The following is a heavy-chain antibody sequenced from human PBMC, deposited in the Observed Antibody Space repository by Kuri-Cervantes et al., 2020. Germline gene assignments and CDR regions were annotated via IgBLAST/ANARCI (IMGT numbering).Heavy chain of an antibody. V-gene: IGHV2-70*19. D-gene: IGHD2-2*02. CDR3: ARASVVPAAISLYYYYYMDV. CDR1: GFSLSTSGMC. CDR2: TDWDDDK. J-gene: IGHJ6*03. Sequence: SGPTLVKPTQTLTLTCTFSGFSLSTSGMCVSWVRQPPGKALEWLALTDWDDDKRYGPSLKSRLTITKDTSKNQVVLTMTNMDPVDTATYYCARASVVPAAISLYYYYYMDVWGKGTTVTVSS.